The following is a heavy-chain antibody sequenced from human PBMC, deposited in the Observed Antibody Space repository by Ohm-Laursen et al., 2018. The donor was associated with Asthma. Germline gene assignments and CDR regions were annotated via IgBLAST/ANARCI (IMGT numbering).Heavy chain of an antibody. V-gene: IGHV3-53*01. Sequence: SLRLSCSASGFTVSNTYMSWVRQAPGRGLEWVSIIYSDGSTYYADSVKGRFTISRDNSKNTLYLQMNSLRAEDTAVYYCAKDGYKYDSAGRYYFDYWGQGTLVTVSS. D-gene: IGHD3-22*01. CDR3: AKDGYKYDSAGRYYFDY. CDR1: GFTVSNTY. J-gene: IGHJ4*02. CDR2: IYSDGST.